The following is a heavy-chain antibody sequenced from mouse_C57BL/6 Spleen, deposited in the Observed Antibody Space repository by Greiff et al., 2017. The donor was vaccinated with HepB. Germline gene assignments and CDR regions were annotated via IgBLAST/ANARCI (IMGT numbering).Heavy chain of an antibody. CDR2: ISNGGGST. J-gene: IGHJ4*01. D-gene: IGHD2-3*01. V-gene: IGHV5-12*01. CDR1: GFTFSDYY. CDR3: AREDGAYYAMDY. Sequence: VQLKESGGGLVQPGGSLKLSCAASGFTFSDYYMYWVRQTPEKRLEWVAYISNGGGSTYYPDTVKGRFTISRDNAKNTLYLQMSRLKSEDTAMYYCAREDGAYYAMDYWGQGTSVTVSS.